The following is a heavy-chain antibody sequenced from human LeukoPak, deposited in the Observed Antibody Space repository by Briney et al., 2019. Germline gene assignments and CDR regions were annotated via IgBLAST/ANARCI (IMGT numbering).Heavy chain of an antibody. D-gene: IGHD6-13*01. CDR3: ARAVAAGAYYGMNV. CDR1: GGSFRGYY. Sequence: SETLSLTCAVYGGSFRGYYWIWIRQPPGKGLEWIGEINHSGSTNYNPSLKSRVTISVDTSKNQFSLKLSSVTAADTAVYYCARAVAAGAYYGMNVWGQGTTVTVSS. V-gene: IGHV4-34*01. J-gene: IGHJ6*02. CDR2: INHSGST.